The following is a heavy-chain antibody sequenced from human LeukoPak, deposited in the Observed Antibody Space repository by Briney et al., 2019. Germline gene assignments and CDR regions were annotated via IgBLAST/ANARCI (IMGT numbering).Heavy chain of an antibody. V-gene: IGHV7-4-1*02. Sequence: WASVKVSCKPSGYDFSIYTLNWVRQVPGQGPEWMGWMNTNTGKATYAQGFRGRFVFSFDSSVSTAYLEITSLKAADTAVYYCAREEGGLDVWGQGTTVIVSS. J-gene: IGHJ6*02. CDR1: GYDFSIYT. CDR3: AREEGGLDV. CDR2: MNTNTGKA.